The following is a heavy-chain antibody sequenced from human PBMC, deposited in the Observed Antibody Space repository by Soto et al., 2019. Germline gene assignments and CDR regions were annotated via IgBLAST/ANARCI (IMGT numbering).Heavy chain of an antibody. V-gene: IGHV3-48*03. CDR2: ISSSGSTI. CDR3: ARVPIVVVPAAPSSYYYYGMDV. Sequence: PGGSLRLSCAASGFTFSSYEMNWVRQAPGKGLEWVSYISSSGSTIYYADSVKGRFTISRDNAKNSLYLQMNSLRAEDTAVYYCARVPIVVVPAAPSSYYYYGMDVWGQGTTVTDSS. D-gene: IGHD2-2*01. CDR1: GFTFSSYE. J-gene: IGHJ6*02.